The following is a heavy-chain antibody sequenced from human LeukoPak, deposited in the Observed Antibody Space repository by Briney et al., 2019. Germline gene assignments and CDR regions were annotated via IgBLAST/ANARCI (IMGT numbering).Heavy chain of an antibody. Sequence: PSETLSLTCAVYGVSFSGYYWSWIRQPPGKGLEWVGEINHSGSTNYNPSLKSRVTISVDTSKNQFSLKLSSVTAADTAVYYCARWSYDVQGPSRVGMREYYYYGMDVWGQGTTVTVSS. CDR2: INHSGST. J-gene: IGHJ6*02. CDR1: GVSFSGYY. CDR3: ARWSYDVQGPSRVGMREYYYYGMDV. V-gene: IGHV4-34*01. D-gene: IGHD3-22*01.